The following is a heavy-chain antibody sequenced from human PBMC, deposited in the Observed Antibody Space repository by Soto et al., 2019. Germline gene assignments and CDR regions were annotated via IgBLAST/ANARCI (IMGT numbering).Heavy chain of an antibody. J-gene: IGHJ6*02. CDR1: GGTFSSYA. V-gene: IGHV1-69*13. Sequence: ASVKVSCKASGGTFSSYAISWVRQAPGQGLEWMGGIIPIFGTANYAQKFQGRVTITADESTSTAYMELSSLRSEDTAVYYCARSYYGSGSDYYYYGMDVWGQGTTVTVSS. CDR2: IIPIFGTA. CDR3: ARSYYGSGSDYYYYGMDV. D-gene: IGHD3-10*01.